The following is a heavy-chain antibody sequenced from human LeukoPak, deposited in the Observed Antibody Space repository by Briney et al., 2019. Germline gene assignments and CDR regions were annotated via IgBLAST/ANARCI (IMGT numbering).Heavy chain of an antibody. V-gene: IGHV3-23*01. CDR3: AKISRSDRPS. CDR1: GFTFSHYG. CDR2: ISGGGGST. Sequence: GGTLRLSCAASGFTFSHYGMSWVPQAPGEGLEWVSTISGGGGSTYYADSVKARFAISRENSKNTLFLQMNSLRVEDTATYYCAKISRSDRPSWGQGTLVTVSS. D-gene: IGHD2/OR15-2a*01. J-gene: IGHJ5*02.